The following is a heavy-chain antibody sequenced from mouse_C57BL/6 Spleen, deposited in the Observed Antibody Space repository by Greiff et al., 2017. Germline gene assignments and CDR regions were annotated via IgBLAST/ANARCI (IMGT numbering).Heavy chain of an antibody. CDR2: IYPGDGAT. CDR3: ARYGYYSGYFDV. J-gene: IGHJ1*03. CDR1: GYAFSSSW. V-gene: IGHV1-82*01. D-gene: IGHD2-3*01. Sequence: QVQLQQSGPELVKPGASVKISCKASGYAFSSSWMNWVKQRPGKGLEWIGRIYPGDGATNYNGKFKGKATLTEDKSSSTAYMQLSSLTSEDSAVYFCARYGYYSGYFDVWGTGTTVTVSS.